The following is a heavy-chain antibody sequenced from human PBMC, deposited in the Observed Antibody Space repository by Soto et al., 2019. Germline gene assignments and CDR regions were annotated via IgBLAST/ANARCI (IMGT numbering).Heavy chain of an antibody. D-gene: IGHD3-10*02. CDR2: IFYSGSP. V-gene: IGHV4-59*08. CDR3: ARHVRGKFLEGYDM. CDR1: GASISNYD. Sequence: PLETLSLTCTVSGASISNYDWSWIRQPPGKGLEWIGYIFYSGSPNYNPSLKSRVTISVDTSKNEFSLKLNSVTAADTAVYFFARHVRGKFLEGYDMWGQGTMVTVSS. J-gene: IGHJ3*02.